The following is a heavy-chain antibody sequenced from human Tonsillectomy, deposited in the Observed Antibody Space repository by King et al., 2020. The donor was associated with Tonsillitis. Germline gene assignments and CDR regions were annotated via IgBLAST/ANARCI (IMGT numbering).Heavy chain of an antibody. V-gene: IGHV3-30-3*01. CDR2: ISYDGSND. CDR1: GFTFGSYT. CDR3: ASGSSTGWYDYYYYMDV. Sequence: VQLVESGGGVVQPGRSLRLSCAASGFTFGSYTMHWVRQAPGKGLEWVALISYDGSNDYYADSVMGRFTISRDNSKNTLSLQMNSLRAEDTAVYYCASGSSTGWYDYYYYMDVWGKGTTVTVSS. J-gene: IGHJ6*03. D-gene: IGHD2-2*01.